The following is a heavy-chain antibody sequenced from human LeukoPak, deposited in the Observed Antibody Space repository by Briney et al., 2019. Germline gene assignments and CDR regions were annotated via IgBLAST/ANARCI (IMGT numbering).Heavy chain of an antibody. J-gene: IGHJ4*02. CDR2: ISGSGTIT. CDR3: VRGKGGDS. V-gene: IGHV3-23*01. Sequence: GGSLRLSCAASGFTFSTYTMSWVRQAPGKGLDWVSIISGSGTITYYADSVKGRFTISRDNSKNTLYLQMNSLRAEDTAVYYCVRGKGGDSWGQGTLVTVSS. CDR1: GFTFSTYT. D-gene: IGHD3-3*01.